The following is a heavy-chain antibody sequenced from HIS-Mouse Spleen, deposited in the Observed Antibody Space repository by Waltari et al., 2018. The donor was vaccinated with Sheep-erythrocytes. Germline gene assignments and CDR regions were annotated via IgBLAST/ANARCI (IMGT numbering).Heavy chain of an antibody. CDR1: GFTFSSYS. Sequence: EVQLVESGGGLVKPGGSLRLSCAASGFTFSSYSLNWVRQAPGKGLEWVSSISSSSSYIYYADSVKGRFTISRDNAKNSLYLQMNSLRAEDTAVYYCARDRSNYFDYWGQGTLVTVSS. D-gene: IGHD3-10*01. CDR2: ISSSSSYI. V-gene: IGHV3-21*01. J-gene: IGHJ4*02. CDR3: ARDRSNYFDY.